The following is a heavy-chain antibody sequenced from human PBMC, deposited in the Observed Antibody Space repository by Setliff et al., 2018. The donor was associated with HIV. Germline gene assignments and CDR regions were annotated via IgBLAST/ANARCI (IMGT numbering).Heavy chain of an antibody. D-gene: IGHD1-1*01. CDR1: ADTFTNCL. Sequence: ASVKVSCKASADTFTNCLINWVRQAPGQGLEWMGRINPSRHNTIYAPRYQGRVTMTRDTSTSTVYMDLSRLRSEDTAVYYCAREFPGGTKGFDYWGQGTLVTVSS. J-gene: IGHJ4*02. V-gene: IGHV1-2*06. CDR2: INPSRHNT. CDR3: AREFPGGTKGFDY.